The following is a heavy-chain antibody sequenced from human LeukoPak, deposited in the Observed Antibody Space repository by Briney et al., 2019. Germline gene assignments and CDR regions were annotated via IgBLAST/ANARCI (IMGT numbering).Heavy chain of an antibody. Sequence: PGGSLRLSCAASGFTFSSYAMSWIRQAPGKGLEWVSYISSSGSTIYYADSVKGRFTISRDNAKNSLYLQMNSLRAEDTAVYYCARADSSDAFDIWGQGTMVTVSS. CDR1: GFTFSSYA. D-gene: IGHD3-22*01. CDR3: ARADSSDAFDI. V-gene: IGHV3-11*01. CDR2: ISSSGSTI. J-gene: IGHJ3*02.